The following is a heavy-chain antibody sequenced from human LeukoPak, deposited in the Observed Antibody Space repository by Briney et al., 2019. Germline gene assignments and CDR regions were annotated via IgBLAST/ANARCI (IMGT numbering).Heavy chain of an antibody. Sequence: ASVKVSCKASGYTFTSYGISWVRQAPGQGLEWMGWISAYNGNTNYAQKLQGRVTMTTDTSTSTAYMELRSLRSDDTAVYYCARAWGWDGYNLDSAYWGQGTLVTVSP. V-gene: IGHV1-18*01. CDR2: ISAYNGNT. CDR3: ARAWGWDGYNLDSAY. D-gene: IGHD5-24*01. CDR1: GYTFTSYG. J-gene: IGHJ4*02.